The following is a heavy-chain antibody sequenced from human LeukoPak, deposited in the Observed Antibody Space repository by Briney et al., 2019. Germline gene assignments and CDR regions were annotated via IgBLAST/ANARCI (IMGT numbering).Heavy chain of an antibody. CDR2: INSDGSST. D-gene: IGHD6-19*01. CDR3: AREAVAGTSSYYYYYYMDV. J-gene: IGHJ6*03. CDR1: RFTFSSYW. V-gene: IGHV3-74*01. Sequence: GSLRLSCAASRFTFSSYWMHWVRQAPGKGLVWVSRINSDGSSTSYADSVKGRFTISRDNAKNTLYLQMSSLRAEDTAVYYCAREAVAGTSSYYYYYYMDVWGKGTTVTVSS.